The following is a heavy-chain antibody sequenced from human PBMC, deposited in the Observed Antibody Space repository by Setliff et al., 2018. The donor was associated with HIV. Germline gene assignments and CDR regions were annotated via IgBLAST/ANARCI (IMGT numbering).Heavy chain of an antibody. CDR1: GGTFSSYA. J-gene: IGHJ4*02. CDR3: AREHGGHADY. CDR2: IIPILGIA. D-gene: IGHD5-12*01. V-gene: IGHV1-69*10. Sequence: ASVKVSCKASGGTFSSYAISWVRQAPGQGLEWMGGIIPILGIANYAQKFQGRVTITADESTSTAYTELSSLRSEDTVVYYCAREHGGHADYWGQGTLVTVSS.